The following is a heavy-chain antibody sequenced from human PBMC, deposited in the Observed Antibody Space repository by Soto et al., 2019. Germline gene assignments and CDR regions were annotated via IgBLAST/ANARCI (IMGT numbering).Heavy chain of an antibody. CDR3: ARSLNT. J-gene: IGHJ5*02. V-gene: IGHV4-61*01. CDR2: IHYGGSS. Sequence: SETLSLTCTVSGGSVRSESYYWSWFRQPPGKGLEWIGYIHYGGSSDYNPSLKTRVTISVDTSKNQFSLKLSSETAADTAVYYCARSLNTLGQGTLGTVSS. CDR1: GGSVRSESYY.